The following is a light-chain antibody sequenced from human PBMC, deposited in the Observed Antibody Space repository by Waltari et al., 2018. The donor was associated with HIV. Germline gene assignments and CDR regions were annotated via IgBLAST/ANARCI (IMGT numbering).Light chain of an antibody. CDR2: EDN. CDR3: QSSDSSNWV. J-gene: IGLJ3*02. Sequence: NFMLTQPHPVSESPGKTVTIPCPRSSGSIARNYGQWYQQRPGSSPPSVIYEDNQRPSGVPDRFSGSIDSSSNSASLTISGLKTEDEADYYCQSSDSSNWVFGGGTKLTVL. V-gene: IGLV6-57*01. CDR1: SGSIARNY.